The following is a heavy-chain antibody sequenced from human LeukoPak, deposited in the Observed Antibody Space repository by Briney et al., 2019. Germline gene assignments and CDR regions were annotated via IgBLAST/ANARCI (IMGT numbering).Heavy chain of an antibody. CDR3: ARDDILTGYPTPFDY. Sequence: SGGSLRLSCAASGFIFSNYEMNWVRQAPGKGLEWVSYISSSGTSIYYADSVKGRFTISRDNAKNSLYLQIDSLRAEDTAVYYCARDDILTGYPTPFDYWGQGTLVTVSP. CDR1: GFIFSNYE. CDR2: ISSSGTSI. D-gene: IGHD3-9*01. J-gene: IGHJ4*02. V-gene: IGHV3-48*03.